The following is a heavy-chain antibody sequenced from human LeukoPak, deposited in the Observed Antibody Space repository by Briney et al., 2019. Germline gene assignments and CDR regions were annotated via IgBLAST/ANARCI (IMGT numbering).Heavy chain of an antibody. CDR1: GFTFNSYA. V-gene: IGHV3-23*01. Sequence: GGSLRLSCAASGFTFNSYAMSRVRQAPAKEMKWVSALSAAGGSTHYADSVRGRFTISRDNSQNTMYLQMNSLRAEDTAVYYCAKDKHTYYYGSGSYYYGMDVWGKGTTVTVSS. CDR2: LSAAGGST. J-gene: IGHJ6*04. D-gene: IGHD3-10*01. CDR3: AKDKHTYYYGSGSYYYGMDV.